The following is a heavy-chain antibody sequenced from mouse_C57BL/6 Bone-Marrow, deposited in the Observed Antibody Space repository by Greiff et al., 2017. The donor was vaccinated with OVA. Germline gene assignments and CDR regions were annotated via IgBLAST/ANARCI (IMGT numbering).Heavy chain of an antibody. Sequence: VQLQQSGPELVKPGASVKLSCKASGYTFTSYDINWVKQRPGQGLEWIGWLYPRDGSTKYNEKFKGKATLTVDTSSSTAYMELHSLTSEDSAVYFRARQVPPLLRYPSYWYFDVWGTGTTVTVSS. CDR3: ARQVPPLLRYPSYWYFDV. D-gene: IGHD1-1*01. V-gene: IGHV1-85*01. J-gene: IGHJ1*03. CDR2: LYPRDGST. CDR1: GYTFTSYD.